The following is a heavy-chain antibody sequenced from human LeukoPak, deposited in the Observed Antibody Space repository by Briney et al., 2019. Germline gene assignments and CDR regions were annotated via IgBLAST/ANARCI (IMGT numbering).Heavy chain of an antibody. CDR1: GYTFISNY. J-gene: IGHJ4*02. Sequence: ASVKVSCKASGYTFISNYIHWVRRAPGQGLEWMGVINPSGGSTSYAQKFQGSVSMTRDTSTSTVYMELSGLGSEDTAVYYCARVKGGSYSHFDYWGQGTLVTVSS. V-gene: IGHV1-46*01. D-gene: IGHD1-26*01. CDR2: INPSGGST. CDR3: ARVKGGSYSHFDY.